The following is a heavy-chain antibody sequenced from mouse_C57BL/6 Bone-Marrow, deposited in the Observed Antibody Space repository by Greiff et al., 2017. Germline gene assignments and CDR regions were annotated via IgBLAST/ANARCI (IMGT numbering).Heavy chain of an antibody. CDR2: ISDGGSYT. CDR1: GFTFSSYA. V-gene: IGHV5-4*01. CDR3: ARDDPYYFDY. J-gene: IGHJ2*01. Sequence: EVHLVESGGGLVKPGGSLKLSCAASGFTFSSYAMSWVRQTPEKRLEWVATISDGGSYTYYPDNVKGRFTISRDNAKNNLYLQMSHLKSEDTAMYYCARDDPYYFDYGDQGTTLTVSS.